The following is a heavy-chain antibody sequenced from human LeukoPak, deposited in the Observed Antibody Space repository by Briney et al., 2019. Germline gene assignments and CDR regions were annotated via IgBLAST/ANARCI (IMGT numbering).Heavy chain of an antibody. CDR3: ARFPAVVVAATTLWGTDAFDI. V-gene: IGHV4-34*01. CDR1: GGSFSGYY. D-gene: IGHD2-15*01. Sequence: SETLSLTCAVYGGSFSGYYWSWIRQPPGKGLEWIGEINHSGSTNYNPSLKSRVTISVDTSKNQFSLKLSSVTAADTAVYYCARFPAVVVAATTLWGTDAFDIWGQGTMVTVSS. J-gene: IGHJ3*02. CDR2: INHSGST.